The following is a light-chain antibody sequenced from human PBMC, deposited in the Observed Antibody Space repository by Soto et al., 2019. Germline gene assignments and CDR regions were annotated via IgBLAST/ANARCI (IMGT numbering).Light chain of an antibody. V-gene: IGKV3-20*01. CDR1: QSVSSCF. Sequence: DIVLTQSPATLSLSPGQRATLSCRASQSVSSCFLARDQQKPGQAPRPPIYGASSRATGNPDRFSGRGSGTDFTLTISRLEPEGFAVYYCPQCGNLPETVGQRTKVDIK. CDR3: PQCGNLPET. CDR2: GAS. J-gene: IGKJ1*01.